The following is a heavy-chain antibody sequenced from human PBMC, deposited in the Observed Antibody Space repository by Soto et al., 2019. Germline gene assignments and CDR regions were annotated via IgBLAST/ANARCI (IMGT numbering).Heavy chain of an antibody. J-gene: IGHJ6*02. CDR1: GYTFTSYY. V-gene: IGHV1-46*01. Sequence: AAVRVSCKACGYTFTSYYMHWVRQAPGQGLEWMGIINPSGGSTSYAQKFQGRVTMTRDTSTSTVYMELSSLRSEDTAVYYCATGSGSYYYYYYGMDVWGQGTTVPVSS. D-gene: IGHD1-26*01. CDR2: INPSGGST. CDR3: ATGSGSYYYYYYGMDV.